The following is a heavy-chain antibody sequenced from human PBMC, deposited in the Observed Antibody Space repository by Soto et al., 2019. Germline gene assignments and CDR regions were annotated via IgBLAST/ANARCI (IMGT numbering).Heavy chain of an antibody. CDR2: INPSGGST. Sequence: ASVKVSCKASGYAFTSYYMHWVRQAPGQGLEWMGIINPSGGSTSYAQKFQGRVTMTRDTSTSTVYMELSSLRSEDTAMYYCARYDSGYDHYFDYWGQGTPVTVSS. CDR1: GYAFTSYY. D-gene: IGHD5-12*01. V-gene: IGHV1-46*03. CDR3: ARYDSGYDHYFDY. J-gene: IGHJ4*02.